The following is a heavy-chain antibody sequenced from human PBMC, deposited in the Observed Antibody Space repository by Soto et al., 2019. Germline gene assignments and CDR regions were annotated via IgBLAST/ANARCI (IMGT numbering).Heavy chain of an antibody. CDR3: TRDIFRTITTVDF. Sequence: EVQLVESGGGLVQPGRSLRLSCVASGFDFDDHAMSWVRQAPGKGLEWVSGISWNGAFIGYANSVRGRFTISRDDAKNFLYLQMNSLRPEDTALYYCTRDIFRTITTVDFWGQGTLVTVSS. CDR1: GFDFDDHA. J-gene: IGHJ4*02. V-gene: IGHV3-9*01. D-gene: IGHD4-4*01. CDR2: ISWNGAFI.